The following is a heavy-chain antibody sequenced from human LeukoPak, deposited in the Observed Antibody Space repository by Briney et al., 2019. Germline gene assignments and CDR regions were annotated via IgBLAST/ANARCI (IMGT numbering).Heavy chain of an antibody. D-gene: IGHD2-2*01. CDR2: IRYDGSNK. V-gene: IGHV3-30*02. J-gene: IGHJ4*02. CDR3: AKGGDIVEVLGLQPSGY. Sequence: QPGGSLRLSCAASGFTFSSYGMHWVRQAPSKGLEWVAFIRYDGSNKYYADSVKGRFTISRDNSKNTLYLQMNSLRAEDTAVYYCAKGGDIVEVLGLQPSGYWGQGTLVTVSS. CDR1: GFTFSSYG.